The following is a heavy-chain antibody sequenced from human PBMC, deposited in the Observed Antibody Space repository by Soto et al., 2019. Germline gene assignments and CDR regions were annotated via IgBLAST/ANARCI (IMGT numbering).Heavy chain of an antibody. CDR2: IYYSGST. CDR3: ARDLAAAGTGGDWFDP. J-gene: IGHJ5*02. V-gene: IGHV4-59*01. Sequence: QVQLQESGPGLVKPSETLSLTFTVSGGSISSYYWSWIRQPPGKGLEWIGYIYYSGSTNYNPSLKSRVTISVDTSKNQFSLKLSSVTAADTAVYYCARDLAAAGTGGDWFDPWGQGTLVTVSS. CDR1: GGSISSYY. D-gene: IGHD6-13*01.